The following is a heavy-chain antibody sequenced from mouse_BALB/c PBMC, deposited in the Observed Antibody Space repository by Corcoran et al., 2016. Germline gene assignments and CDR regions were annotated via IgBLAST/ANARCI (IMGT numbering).Heavy chain of an antibody. CDR3: ARWGYDHLYYFDY. V-gene: IGHV1S34*01. CDR1: GYSFTGYY. J-gene: IGHJ2*01. CDR2: ISCYNGAT. D-gene: IGHD2-14*01. Sequence: LVKTGASVKISCKASGYSFTGYYMHWVKQSHGKSLEWIGYISCYNGATSYNQKFKGKATFTVDTSSSTAYMQFNSLTSEDSAVYYCARWGYDHLYYFDYWGQGTTLTVSS.